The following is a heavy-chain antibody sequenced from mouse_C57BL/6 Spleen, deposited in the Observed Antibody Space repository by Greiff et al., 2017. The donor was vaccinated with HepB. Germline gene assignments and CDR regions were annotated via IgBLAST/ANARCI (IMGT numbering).Heavy chain of an antibody. J-gene: IGHJ2*01. CDR3: ARGDQLPSAIDY. Sequence: QVQLKESGPELVKPGASVKISCKASGYAFSSSWMNWVKQRPGKGLEWIGRIYPGDGDTNYNGKFKGKATLTADKSSSTAYMQLSSLTSEDSAVYFCARGDQLPSAIDYWGQGTTLTVSS. V-gene: IGHV1-82*01. CDR2: IYPGDGDT. D-gene: IGHD1-1*01. CDR1: GYAFSSSW.